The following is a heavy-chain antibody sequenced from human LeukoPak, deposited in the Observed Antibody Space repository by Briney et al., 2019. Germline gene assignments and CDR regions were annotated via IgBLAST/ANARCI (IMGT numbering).Heavy chain of an antibody. Sequence: GASVKVSCKASGYTFTGYYMHWVRQAPGQGLEWMGWINPNSGGTNYAQKFQGRVTMTRDTSISTAYMELSRLRSDDTAVYYCARAAGMVAATPLDYWGQGTLVTVSS. CDR1: GYTFTGYY. V-gene: IGHV1-2*02. CDR3: ARAAGMVAATPLDY. D-gene: IGHD2-15*01. J-gene: IGHJ4*02. CDR2: INPNSGGT.